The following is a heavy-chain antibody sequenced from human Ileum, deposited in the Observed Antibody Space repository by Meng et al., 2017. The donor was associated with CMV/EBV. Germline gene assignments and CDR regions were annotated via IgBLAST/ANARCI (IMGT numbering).Heavy chain of an antibody. J-gene: IGHJ4*02. D-gene: IGHD6-19*01. Sequence: GGSLRLSCTASGFTFDDYAMHWVRQAPGKGLEWVSDISWNSGSIGYADSVKGRFTVSRDNAKNSLYLQMNSLRADDTALYYCAKDTGNTGWYHYFDSWGQGTLVTVSS. CDR1: GFTFDDYA. V-gene: IGHV3-9*01. CDR2: ISWNSGSI. CDR3: AKDTGNTGWYHYFDS.